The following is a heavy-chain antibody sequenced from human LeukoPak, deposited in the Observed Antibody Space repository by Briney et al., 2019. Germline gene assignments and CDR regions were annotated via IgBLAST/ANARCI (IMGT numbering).Heavy chain of an antibody. CDR3: ARVGLVRVTYSSSWYFDY. CDR2: IYSGGST. Sequence: QAGGSLRLSCVASGFTVSSNYMSWVRQAPGKGREWVSVIYSGGSTYYADSVKGRFTISRDNSKNTLYLQMNSLRAEDTAVYYCARVGLVRVTYSSSWYFDYWGQGTLVTVSS. V-gene: IGHV3-53*01. CDR1: GFTVSSNY. D-gene: IGHD6-13*01. J-gene: IGHJ4*02.